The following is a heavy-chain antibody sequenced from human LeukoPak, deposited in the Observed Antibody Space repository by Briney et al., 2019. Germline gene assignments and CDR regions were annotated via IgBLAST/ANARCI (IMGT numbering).Heavy chain of an antibody. J-gene: IGHJ4*02. CDR2: IYYSGST. V-gene: IGHV4-31*03. D-gene: IGHD2-21*02. CDR3: ARDDIVVVTAGFDY. Sequence: SETLSLTCTVSGGSISSGGYYWSWIRQHPGKGLEWIGYIYYSGSTYYNPSLKSRVTISVDTSKNQFSLKLSSVTAADMAVYYCARDDIVVVTAGFDYWGQGTLVTVSS. CDR1: GGSISSGGYY.